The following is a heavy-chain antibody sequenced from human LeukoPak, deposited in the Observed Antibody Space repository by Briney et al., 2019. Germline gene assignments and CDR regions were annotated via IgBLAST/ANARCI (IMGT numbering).Heavy chain of an antibody. CDR1: GFTFSSYS. J-gene: IGHJ3*02. D-gene: IGHD3-10*01. CDR3: ARVAGSESRYEAFDT. Sequence: PGGSLRLSCAVSGFTFSSYSMNWVRQAPGKGLEWVSSISSSSSYIYYADSVKGRFTISRDNAKNSLYLQMNSLRVEDTAVYYCARVAGSESRYEAFDTWGQGTMVTVSS. CDR2: ISSSSSYI. V-gene: IGHV3-21*01.